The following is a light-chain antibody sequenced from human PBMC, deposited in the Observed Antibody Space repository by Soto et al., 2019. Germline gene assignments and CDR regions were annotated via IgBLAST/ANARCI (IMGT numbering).Light chain of an antibody. V-gene: IGLV2-11*01. J-gene: IGLJ1*01. CDR3: CSYAGSYTDV. Sequence: QSVLTQPRSVSGSPGQSVTISCTGTSSDVGGYNYVSWYQQPPGKAPILMIFDVSKRPSGVPDRFSGSKSANTASLTISGLQADDEAYYYCCSYAGSYTDVFGTGTKVTV. CDR1: SSDVGGYNY. CDR2: DVS.